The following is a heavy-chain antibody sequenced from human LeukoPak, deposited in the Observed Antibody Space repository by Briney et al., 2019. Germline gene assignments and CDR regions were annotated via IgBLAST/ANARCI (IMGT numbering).Heavy chain of an antibody. D-gene: IGHD2-2*02. CDR2: ISGSGGST. V-gene: IGHV3-23*01. Sequence: GGSLRLSCAASGLTFRTYAMSWVRQAPGKGLEWVSAISGSGGSTYYADSVKGRFTISRDNSKNTLYLQMNSLRAEDTAVYYSAKDIKVVPAAIDYWGQGTLVTVSS. J-gene: IGHJ4*02. CDR1: GLTFRTYA. CDR3: AKDIKVVPAAIDY.